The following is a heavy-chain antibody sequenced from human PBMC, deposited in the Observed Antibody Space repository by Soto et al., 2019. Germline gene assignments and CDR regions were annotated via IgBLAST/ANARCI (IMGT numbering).Heavy chain of an antibody. J-gene: IGHJ3*02. CDR2: IKQDGSEK. V-gene: IGHV3-7*01. CDR1: GFTFSSYW. Sequence: GGSLRLSCAASGFTFSSYWMSWVRQAPGKGLEWVANIKQDGSEKYYVDSVKGRFTISRDNAKNSLYLQMNSLRAEDTAVYYCARDLIYYYGSGSYYSPAGAFDIWGQGTMVTVSS. D-gene: IGHD3-10*01. CDR3: ARDLIYYYGSGSYYSPAGAFDI.